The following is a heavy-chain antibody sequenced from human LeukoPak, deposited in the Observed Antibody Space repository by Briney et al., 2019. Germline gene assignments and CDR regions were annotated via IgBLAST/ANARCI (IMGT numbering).Heavy chain of an antibody. CDR2: INPNSGGT. CDR1: GYTFTGYY. D-gene: IGHD3-9*01. J-gene: IGHJ4*02. CDR3: ARSPDILTGEKFDY. V-gene: IGHV1-2*02. Sequence: ASVKVSCKASGYTFTGYYMHWVRQAPGQGLEWMGWINPNSGGTNYAQKFQGRVTMTRDTSISTAYMELSRLRSDDMAVYYCARSPDILTGEKFDYWGQGTLVTVSS.